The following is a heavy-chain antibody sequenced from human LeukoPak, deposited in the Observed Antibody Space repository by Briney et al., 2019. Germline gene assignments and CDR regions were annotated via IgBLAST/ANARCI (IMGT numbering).Heavy chain of an antibody. CDR3: ARGGVVVVPAAIPFDY. J-gene: IGHJ4*02. CDR2: TYYRSNVYN. Sequence: SQTLSLNCAIYGDSVSSNSAAWHWIRQSPSRGLEWLARTYYRSNVYNDYAVSVKSRITINPDTSKNQFPLQLNSVTPEDTAVYYCARGGVVVVPAAIPFDYWGPGTLVTVSS. D-gene: IGHD2-2*01. CDR1: GDSVSSNSAA. V-gene: IGHV6-1*01.